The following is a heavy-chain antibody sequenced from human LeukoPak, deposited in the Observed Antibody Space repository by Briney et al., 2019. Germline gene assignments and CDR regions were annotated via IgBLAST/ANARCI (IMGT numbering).Heavy chain of an antibody. CDR1: GYTFTGYY. V-gene: IGHV1-2*04. CDR3: ARSSHTAAGITPFDY. J-gene: IGHJ4*02. D-gene: IGHD6-13*01. Sequence: ASVKVSCKASGYTFTGYYMHWVRQAPGQGLEWMGWINPNSGGTNYAQKFQGWVTMTRDTSISTAYMELSRLRSDDTAVYYCARSSHTAAGITPFDYWGQGTLVTVSS. CDR2: INPNSGGT.